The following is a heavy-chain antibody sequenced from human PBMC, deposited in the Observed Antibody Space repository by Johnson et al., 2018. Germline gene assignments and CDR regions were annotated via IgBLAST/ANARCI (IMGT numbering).Heavy chain of an antibody. CDR3: ANGDSSFGAFDI. D-gene: IGHD3-22*01. J-gene: IGHJ3*02. V-gene: IGHV3-43*01. CDR1: GFTFDDYT. Sequence: VQLVESGGVVVQXGGSLRLSCAASGFTFDDYTMHWVRQAPGKGLEWVSLISWDGGSTYYADSVKGRFTISRDNSKNSLYLQMNSLRTEDTALYYCANGDSSFGAFDIWGQGTMVTVSS. CDR2: ISWDGGST.